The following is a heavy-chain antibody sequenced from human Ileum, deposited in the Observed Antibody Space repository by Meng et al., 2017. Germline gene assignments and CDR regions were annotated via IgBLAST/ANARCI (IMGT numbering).Heavy chain of an antibody. D-gene: IGHD3-10*01. CDR2: IWSDGSAK. V-gene: IGHV3-33*01. J-gene: IGHJ5*02. Sequence: QMQLVGSGGGGVQPGRSLVLSCAAYGFIFRTSGMHWVRQAPGKGLEWVAFIWSDGSAKYYADSVKGRFIISRDNSKNTVSLQMDSLRVEDTAVYYCARDKGVTSLDTWGQGTLVTVSS. CDR3: ARDKGVTSLDT. CDR1: GFIFRTSG.